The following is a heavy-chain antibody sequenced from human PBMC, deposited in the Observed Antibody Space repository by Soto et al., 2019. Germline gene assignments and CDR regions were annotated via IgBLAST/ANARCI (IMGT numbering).Heavy chain of an antibody. V-gene: IGHV3-23*01. J-gene: IGHJ4*02. CDR3: AKGGGSCCFDC. CDR2: INNSSGNST. Sequence: GSLTLSCAASGFTFSTYAMSWVRQAPGKGLEGCLAINNSSGNSTYYGDCGEGRFTISRDNSKNTLYREMSSVGAEDKAVYYCAKGGGSCCFDCWGQGTLVTVSS. D-gene: IGHD2-15*01. CDR1: GFTFSTYA.